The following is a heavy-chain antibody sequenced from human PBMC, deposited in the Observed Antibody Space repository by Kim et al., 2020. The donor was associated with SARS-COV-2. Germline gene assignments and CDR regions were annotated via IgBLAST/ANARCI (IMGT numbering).Heavy chain of an antibody. CDR3: ARGGVVVVAAGGLGDY. D-gene: IGHD2-15*01. CDR1: GYTFTSYG. V-gene: IGHV1-18*01. Sequence: ASVKVSCKASGYTFTSYGISWVRQAPGQGLEWMGWISAYNGNTNYAQKLQGRVTMTTDTSTSTAYMELRSLRSDDTAVYYCARGGVVVVAAGGLGDYWGQGTLVTVSS. CDR2: ISAYNGNT. J-gene: IGHJ4*02.